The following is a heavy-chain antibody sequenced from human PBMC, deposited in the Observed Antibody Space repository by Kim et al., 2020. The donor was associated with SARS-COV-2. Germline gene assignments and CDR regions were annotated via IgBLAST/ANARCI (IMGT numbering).Heavy chain of an antibody. Sequence: ASVKVSCKASGYTFTGYYMHWVRQAPGQGLEWMGRINPNSGGTNYAQKFQGRVTMTRDTSISTAYMELSRLRSDDTAVYYCARVRGQYDYVWGSYRYLDYWGQGTLVTVSS. J-gene: IGHJ4*02. CDR1: GYTFTGYY. V-gene: IGHV1-2*06. D-gene: IGHD3-16*02. CDR3: ARVRGQYDYVWGSYRYLDY. CDR2: INPNSGGT.